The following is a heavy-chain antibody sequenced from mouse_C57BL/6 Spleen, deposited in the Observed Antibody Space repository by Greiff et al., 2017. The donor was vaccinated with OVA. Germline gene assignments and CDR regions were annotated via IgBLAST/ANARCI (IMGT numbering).Heavy chain of an antibody. Sequence: QVQLQQPGAELVMPGASVKLSCKASGYTFTSYWMHWVKQRPGQGLEWIGEIDPSDSYTNYNQKFKGKSTLTVDKSSSTDYMQLSSLTSEDSAVYYCAYGSSYGYFDYWGQGTTLTVSS. CDR3: AYGSSYGYFDY. CDR2: IDPSDSYT. J-gene: IGHJ2*01. V-gene: IGHV1-69*01. CDR1: GYTFTSYW. D-gene: IGHD1-1*01.